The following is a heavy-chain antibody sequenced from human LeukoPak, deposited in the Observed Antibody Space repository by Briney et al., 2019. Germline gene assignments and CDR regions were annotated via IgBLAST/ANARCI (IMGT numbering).Heavy chain of an antibody. CDR1: GFTFSSYS. J-gene: IGHJ3*02. V-gene: IGHV3-21*01. Sequence: GGSLRLSCAASGFTFSSYSMNWVRQAPGKGLEWVSSISSSSSYIYYADSVKGRFTISRDNAKNSLYLQMNSLRAEDTAVYYCASLFQCYGCSSSSDSFNIWGQGTMVTVSS. D-gene: IGHD6-6*01. CDR3: ASLFQCYGCSSSSDSFNI. CDR2: ISSSSSYI.